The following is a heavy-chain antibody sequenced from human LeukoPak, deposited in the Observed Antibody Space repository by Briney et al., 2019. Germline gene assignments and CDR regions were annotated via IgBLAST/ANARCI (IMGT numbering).Heavy chain of an antibody. V-gene: IGHV3-74*01. CDR2: INSDGSST. Sequence: GGSLRLSCAASGFTFSSYWMHWVRQAPGKGLVWVSRINSDGSSTSYADSVKGRFTISRDNAKDTLYLQMNSLRAEDTAVYYCARDKDDFWSGYSFDYWGQGTLVTVSS. D-gene: IGHD3-3*01. J-gene: IGHJ4*02. CDR1: GFTFSSYW. CDR3: ARDKDDFWSGYSFDY.